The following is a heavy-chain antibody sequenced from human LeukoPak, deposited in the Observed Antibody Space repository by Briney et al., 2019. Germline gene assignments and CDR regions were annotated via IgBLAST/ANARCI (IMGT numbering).Heavy chain of an antibody. CDR3: ARHGDLGYCSGSSCPPDY. D-gene: IGHD2-15*01. CDR1: GGSISSSSYY. Sequence: PSETLSLTCTVSGGSISSSSYYWGWIRQPPGKGLEWIGSIYYSGSTYYNPSLKSRVTISVDTSKNQFSLKLSSVTAADTAVYYCARHGDLGYCSGSSCPPDYWGQGTLVTVSS. V-gene: IGHV4-39*01. J-gene: IGHJ4*02. CDR2: IYYSGST.